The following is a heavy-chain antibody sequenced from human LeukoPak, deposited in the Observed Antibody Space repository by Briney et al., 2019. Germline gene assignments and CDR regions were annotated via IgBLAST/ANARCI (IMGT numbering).Heavy chain of an antibody. D-gene: IGHD4-23*01. J-gene: IGHJ5*02. CDR3: ARVSVELSNWFDP. Sequence: PSQTQSLTCTVSGGSISSGDYYWSWIRQPPGRGLEWIGYIYYSGSTYYNPSLKSRVTISVDTSKNQFSLKLSSVTAADTAVYHCARVSVELSNWFDPWGQGTLVTVSS. V-gene: IGHV4-30-4*08. CDR1: GGSISSGDYY. CDR2: IYYSGST.